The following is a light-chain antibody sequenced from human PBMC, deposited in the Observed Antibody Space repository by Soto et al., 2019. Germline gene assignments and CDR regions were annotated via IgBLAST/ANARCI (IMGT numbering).Light chain of an antibody. CDR2: GAS. CDR3: QEYGSLPGT. Sequence: EIVLTQSPGTLSLSPGERATLSCRASKSVSSTYLAWYQQKPGQAPRLLIYGASSRATGIPDRFSGSGSGTDFTLTISRLEPEDFAVYYCQEYGSLPGTFGQGTKVEI. CDR1: KSVSSTY. V-gene: IGKV3-20*01. J-gene: IGKJ1*01.